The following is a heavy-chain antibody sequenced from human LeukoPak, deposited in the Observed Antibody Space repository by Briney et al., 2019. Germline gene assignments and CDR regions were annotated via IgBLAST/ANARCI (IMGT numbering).Heavy chain of an antibody. J-gene: IGHJ3*02. CDR3: ARDGNYYDSSGLDAFDI. V-gene: IGHV3-48*03. Sequence: GGSLRLSCAASGFTFSSYEMNWVRQAPGKGLEWVSYISSSGSTIYYADSVKGRFTISRDNAKNSLYLQMNSLRAEDDTAVYYCARDGNYYDSSGLDAFDIWGQGTMVTVSS. CDR1: GFTFSSYE. D-gene: IGHD3-22*01. CDR2: ISSSGSTI.